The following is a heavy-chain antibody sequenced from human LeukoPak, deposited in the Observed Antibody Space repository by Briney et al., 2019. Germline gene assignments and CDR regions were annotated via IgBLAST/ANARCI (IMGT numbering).Heavy chain of an antibody. CDR1: GYTFTGYY. V-gene: IGHV1-2*04. D-gene: IGHD6-19*01. J-gene: IGHJ5*02. CDR3: ARGLSSIAVAGTWFDP. Sequence: ASVKVSCKASGYTFTGYYMHWVRQAPGQGLEWMGWINPNSGGTNYAQKFQGWVTMTRNTSISTAYMELSSLRSEDTAVYYCARGLSSIAVAGTWFDPWGQGTLVTVSS. CDR2: INPNSGGT.